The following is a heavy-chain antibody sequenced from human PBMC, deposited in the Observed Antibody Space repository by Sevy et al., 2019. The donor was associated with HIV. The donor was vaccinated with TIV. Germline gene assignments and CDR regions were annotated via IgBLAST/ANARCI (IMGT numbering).Heavy chain of an antibody. CDR2: INPNSGDT. CDR3: ARAQDYYDSSGFYYYYYGMDV. J-gene: IGHJ6*02. CDR1: GYTFTGYY. V-gene: IGHV1-2*02. D-gene: IGHD3-22*01. Sequence: ASVKVSCKASGYTFTGYYMHWVRQAPGQGLEWMGWINPNSGDTNYAQKFQGRVTMTRDTSISTAYMELSRLRSDDTAVYYCARAQDYYDSSGFYYYYYGMDVWGQGTTVTVSS.